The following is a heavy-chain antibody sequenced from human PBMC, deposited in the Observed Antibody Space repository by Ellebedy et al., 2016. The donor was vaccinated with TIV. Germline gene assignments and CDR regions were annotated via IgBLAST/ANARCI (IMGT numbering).Heavy chain of an antibody. J-gene: IGHJ4*02. CDR1: GGSIGSDY. CDR3: ARDGDSSSWFSHYFDS. V-gene: IGHV4-59*01. Sequence: MPSETLSLTCTVSGGSIGSDYWSWIRQPPGKGLEWIGYVHYSGSTSYNPSLKSRVTISVDASKNQFSLNLSPVTAADSAVYFCARDGDSSSWFSHYFDSWGQGTLVSVSS. D-gene: IGHD6-13*01. CDR2: VHYSGST.